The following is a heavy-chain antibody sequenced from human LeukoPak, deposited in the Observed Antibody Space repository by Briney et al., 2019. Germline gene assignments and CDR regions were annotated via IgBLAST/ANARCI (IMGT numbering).Heavy chain of an antibody. J-gene: IGHJ4*02. CDR1: GFTFSSYA. V-gene: IGHV3-23*01. CDR2: ISGGNGAT. Sequence: PGGSLRLSCAASGFTFSSYAMHWVRQAPGKGLEWVSGISGGNGATYYADSVKGRFTISTDNSKNTLYLQMNSLRVEDTAVYYCAKEVGTFTLDYWGQGTLVTVSS. CDR3: AKEVGTFTLDY. D-gene: IGHD1-26*01.